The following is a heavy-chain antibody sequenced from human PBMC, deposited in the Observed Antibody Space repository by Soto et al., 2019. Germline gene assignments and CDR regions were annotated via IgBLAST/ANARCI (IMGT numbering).Heavy chain of an antibody. D-gene: IGHD3-16*01. CDR3: AKSGGDWYFDL. V-gene: IGHV3-23*01. CDR2: ISGSGDST. CDR1: GLTFSSYA. J-gene: IGHJ2*01. Sequence: GGSLRLSCAASGLTFSSYAMSWVRQAPGKGLEWVSSISGSGDSTYNADSVKGRFTISRDNSKSTLYLQMNSLRAEDTAVYYCAKSGGDWYFDLWGRGTLVTVSS.